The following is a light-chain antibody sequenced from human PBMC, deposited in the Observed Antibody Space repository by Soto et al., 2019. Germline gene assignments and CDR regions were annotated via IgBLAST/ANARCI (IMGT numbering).Light chain of an antibody. CDR2: DAS. J-gene: IGKJ1*01. CDR1: QSISSW. V-gene: IGKV1-5*01. Sequence: FQISRFPTTRTASVWDRVAITGRASQSISSWLAWYEQKPGKAPKLLIYDASSLESGVPSRFSGSGSGTEFTLTISSLQPDGFAAYYCQQQISYSAPFGQGAQGGYQ. CDR3: QQQISYSAP.